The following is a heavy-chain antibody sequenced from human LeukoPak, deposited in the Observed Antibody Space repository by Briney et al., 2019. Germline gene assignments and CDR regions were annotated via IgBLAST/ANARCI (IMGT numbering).Heavy chain of an antibody. CDR2: IKQDGSEK. CDR3: ARDIVVVPAASDAFDI. J-gene: IGHJ3*02. Sequence: PGGSLRLSCVASGFTFTSYSMNWVRQAPGKGLEWVANIKQDGSEKSYVDSVKGRFTVSRDNAKNSLYLQMNSLRAEDTAVYYCARDIVVVPAASDAFDIWGQGTMVTVSS. V-gene: IGHV3-7*01. CDR1: GFTFTSYS. D-gene: IGHD2-2*01.